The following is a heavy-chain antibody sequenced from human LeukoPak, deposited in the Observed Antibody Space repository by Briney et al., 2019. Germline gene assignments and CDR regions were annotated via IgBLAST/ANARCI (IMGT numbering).Heavy chain of an antibody. CDR3: ARRIVNSALDLFDY. D-gene: IGHD1-26*01. CDR1: GGSISSYY. J-gene: IGHJ4*02. V-gene: IGHV4-59*01. CDR2: ISYSGST. Sequence: PSETLSLTCTVSGGSISSYYWSWIRQPPGKGLECIGYISYSGSTNYNPSLKSRVTMSVDTSKNQFSLKLTSVTAADTAVYYCARRIVNSALDLFDYWGQGTLVTVSS.